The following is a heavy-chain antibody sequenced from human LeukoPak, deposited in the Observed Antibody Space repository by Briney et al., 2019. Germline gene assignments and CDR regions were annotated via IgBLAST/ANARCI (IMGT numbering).Heavy chain of an antibody. CDR3: ARDSPGYGAYVS. CDR1: GFTFSTYW. CDR2: IKEDGSRE. J-gene: IGHJ1*01. Sequence: GGSLRLSCAASGFTFSTYWMTWVRQAPGKGLEWVANIKEDGSREYYVDSVKGRFTISRDNAKNSLYLQMDRLTAEDTAVYYCARDSPGYGAYVSWGRGTLVSVSS. D-gene: IGHD5-12*01. V-gene: IGHV3-7*01.